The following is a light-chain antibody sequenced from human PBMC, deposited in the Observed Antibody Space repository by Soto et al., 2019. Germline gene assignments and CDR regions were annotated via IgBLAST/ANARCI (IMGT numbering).Light chain of an antibody. CDR3: QQYDSPPWT. CDR2: GAS. CDR1: QSVTDNY. J-gene: IGKJ1*01. V-gene: IGKV3-20*01. Sequence: EIVLTQSPGTLSLSPGETATLSCRASQSVTDNYVAWYKQNPGQAPRLLIHGASNRATGLLDRFSGSGSGTDFTLTISRLEPEDFAMYYCQQYDSPPWTFGQGTKVDIK.